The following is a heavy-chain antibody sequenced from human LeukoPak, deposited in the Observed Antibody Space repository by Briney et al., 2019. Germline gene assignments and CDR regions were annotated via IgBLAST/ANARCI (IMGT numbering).Heavy chain of an antibody. Sequence: GGSLRLSCAASGVTFSSHSMHWVRQAPGKGLVWVSGISNDGTRTTYADSVKGRFTISRDNAKNTLYLQMHSLRAEDTAVYSCARGWFGPDSCGQGTLVTVSS. V-gene: IGHV3-74*01. CDR3: ARGWFGPDS. D-gene: IGHD3-10*01. CDR1: GVTFSSHS. J-gene: IGHJ5*01. CDR2: ISNDGTRT.